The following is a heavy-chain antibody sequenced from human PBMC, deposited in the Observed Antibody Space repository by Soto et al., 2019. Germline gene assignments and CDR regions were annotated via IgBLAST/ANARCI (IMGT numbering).Heavy chain of an antibody. CDR1: GFTFTSSA. CDR3: AAEGIPIAAAGIPYGMDV. J-gene: IGHJ6*02. V-gene: IGHV1-58*01. CDR2: IVVGSGNT. D-gene: IGHD6-13*01. Sequence: ASVKVSCKASGFTFTSSAVQWVRQARGQRLEWIGWIVVGSGNTNYAQKFQERVTITRDMSTSTAYMELSSLRSENTAVYYCAAEGIPIAAAGIPYGMDVWGQGTTVTVSS.